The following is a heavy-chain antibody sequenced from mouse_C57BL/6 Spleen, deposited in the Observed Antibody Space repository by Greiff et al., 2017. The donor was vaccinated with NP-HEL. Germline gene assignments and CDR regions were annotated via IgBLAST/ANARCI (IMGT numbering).Heavy chain of an antibody. Sequence: QVQLQQPGAELVKPGASVKMSCKASGYTFTSYWITWVKQRPGQGLEWIGDIYPGSGSTNYNEKFKSKATLTVDTSSSTAYMQRSSLTSEDSAVYYCARWDYDYDEGFAYGGQGTLVTVSA. CDR2: IYPGSGST. D-gene: IGHD2-4*01. CDR3: ARWDYDYDEGFAY. V-gene: IGHV1-55*01. J-gene: IGHJ3*01. CDR1: GYTFTSYW.